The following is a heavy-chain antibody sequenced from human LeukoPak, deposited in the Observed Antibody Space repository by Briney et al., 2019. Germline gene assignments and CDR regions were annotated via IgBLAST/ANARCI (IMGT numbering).Heavy chain of an antibody. Sequence: PSETLSLTCTVSGASISTSYWNWIRQPAGKGLEWIGRIYISGSPKYNPSLKSRATMSVDTSKNHFSLKLRSVTAADTAVYYCARSLRNWFDPWGQGTLVTVSS. CDR2: IYISGSP. J-gene: IGHJ5*02. V-gene: IGHV4-4*07. CDR3: ARSLRNWFDP. CDR1: GASISTSY.